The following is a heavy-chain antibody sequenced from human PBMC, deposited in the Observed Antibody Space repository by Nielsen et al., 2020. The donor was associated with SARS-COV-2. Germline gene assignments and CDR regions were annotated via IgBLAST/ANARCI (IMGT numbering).Heavy chain of an antibody. CDR1: GFTFSSYG. D-gene: IGHD3-16*02. J-gene: IGHJ6*02. Sequence: GGSLRLSCAASGFTFSSYGMHWVRQAPGKGLEWVAVIWYDGSNKYYVDSVKGRFTISRDNSKNTLYLQMNSLRAEDTAVYYCAGHLSWYGMDVWGQGTTVTVSS. CDR2: IWYDGSNK. V-gene: IGHV3-33*01. CDR3: AGHLSWYGMDV.